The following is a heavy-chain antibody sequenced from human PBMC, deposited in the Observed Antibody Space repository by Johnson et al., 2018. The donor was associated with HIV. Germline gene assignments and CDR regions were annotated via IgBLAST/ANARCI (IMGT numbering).Heavy chain of an antibody. CDR1: GFTFSNYG. Sequence: QVQLVESGGGVVQPGRSLRLSCAASGFTFSNYGMHWVRQAPGKGLEWVAVIWYDGSKKYYADSVKGRFTISRDNSKNTLYLQMNSLRAEDTAVYYCAKDFHHVWYGGKNGPYDAFGILGQGTMVTVSS. V-gene: IGHV3-33*06. CDR2: IWYDGSKK. D-gene: IGHD4-23*01. J-gene: IGHJ3*02. CDR3: AKDFHHVWYGGKNGPYDAFGI.